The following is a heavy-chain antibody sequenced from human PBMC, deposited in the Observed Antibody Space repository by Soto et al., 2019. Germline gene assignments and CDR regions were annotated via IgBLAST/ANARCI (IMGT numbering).Heavy chain of an antibody. CDR1: GFTFSSYS. V-gene: IGHV3-21*01. Sequence: GGSLRLSCAASGFTFSSYSMNWVRQAPGKGLEWVSSISSSSSYIYYADSVKGRFTISRDNAKNSLYLQMNSLRAEDTAVYYCARDTVDGCFEYWGQGPLVTVSS. D-gene: IGHD6-19*01. CDR3: ARDTVDGCFEY. CDR2: ISSSSSYI. J-gene: IGHJ4*02.